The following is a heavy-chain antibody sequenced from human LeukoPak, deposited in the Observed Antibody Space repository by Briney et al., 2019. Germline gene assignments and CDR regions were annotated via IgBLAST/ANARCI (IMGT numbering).Heavy chain of an antibody. D-gene: IGHD3-22*01. V-gene: IGHV1-69*13. CDR2: IIPIFGTA. CDR3: ASPAPYYYDSSGYYSGYFDY. Sequence: SVKVSCKASGGTFSSYAISWVRQAPGQGLEWMGGIIPIFGTANYAQKFQGRVTITADESTSTAYMELSSLRSEDTAVYYCASPAPYYYDSSGYYSGYFDYWGQGTLVTVSS. J-gene: IGHJ4*02. CDR1: GGTFSSYA.